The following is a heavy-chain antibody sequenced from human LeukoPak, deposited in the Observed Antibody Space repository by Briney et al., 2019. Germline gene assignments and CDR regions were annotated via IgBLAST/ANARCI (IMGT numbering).Heavy chain of an antibody. CDR1: GYTFTGYY. CDR3: AGDLGIVVVPAAYYFDY. D-gene: IGHD2-2*01. Sequence: ASVKVSCKASGYTFTGYYMHWVRQAPGQGLEWMGWINPNSGGTNYAQKFQGRVTMTRDTSISTAYMELSRLRSDDTAVYYCAGDLGIVVVPAAYYFDYWGQGTLVTVSS. J-gene: IGHJ4*02. CDR2: INPNSGGT. V-gene: IGHV1-2*02.